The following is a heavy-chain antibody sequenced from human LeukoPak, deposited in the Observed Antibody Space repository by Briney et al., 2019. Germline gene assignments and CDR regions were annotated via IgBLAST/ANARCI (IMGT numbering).Heavy chain of an antibody. CDR3: ARNGPYYDFWSGDSSGGFCEY. Sequence: ASVKVSCKASGYTFTGYYMHWVRQAPGQGLEWMGWINPNSGGTNYAQKFQGRVTMTRDTAISTAYSELSRLRSDDTAVYYCARNGPYYDFWSGDSSGGFCEYWGQGTLVTVSS. J-gene: IGHJ4*02. CDR2: INPNSGGT. CDR1: GYTFTGYY. V-gene: IGHV1-2*02. D-gene: IGHD3-3*01.